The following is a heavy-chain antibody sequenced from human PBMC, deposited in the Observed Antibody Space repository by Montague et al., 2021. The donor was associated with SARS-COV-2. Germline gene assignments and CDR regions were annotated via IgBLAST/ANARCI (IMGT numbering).Heavy chain of an antibody. CDR3: TRNAHYGLASYYIDY. Sequence: SETLSLTCTVSGASVNSGDFYWSWIRQAPGKGLEWMGYIYYSVDTNYNPSLKSRISISVDRSMNQFSLKLSSVTAADTAVYFCTRNAHYGLASYYIDYWGLGTVVIVSS. V-gene: IGHV4-61*08. J-gene: IGHJ4*02. CDR2: IYYSVDT. D-gene: IGHD3-10*01. CDR1: GASVNSGDFY.